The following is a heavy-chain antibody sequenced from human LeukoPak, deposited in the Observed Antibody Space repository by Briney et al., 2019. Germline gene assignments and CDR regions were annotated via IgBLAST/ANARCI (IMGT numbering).Heavy chain of an antibody. CDR3: AKDKVSMIVVVIGY. CDR1: GFTFSSYS. Sequence: SGGSLRLSCAASGFTFSSYSMNWVRQAPGKGLEWVSAISGSGGSTYYADSVKGRFTISRDNSKNTLYLQMNSLRAEDTAVYYCAKDKVSMIVVVIGYWGQGTLVTVSS. J-gene: IGHJ4*02. CDR2: ISGSGGST. D-gene: IGHD3-22*01. V-gene: IGHV3-23*01.